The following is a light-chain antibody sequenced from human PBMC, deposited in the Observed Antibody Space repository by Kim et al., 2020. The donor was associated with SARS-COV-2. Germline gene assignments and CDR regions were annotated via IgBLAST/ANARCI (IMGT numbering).Light chain of an antibody. CDR2: GGS. CDR1: QSVGGY. J-gene: IGKJ2*01. CDR3: QQYDNWPYT. Sequence: EIVMTQSPATLSVSPGERVTLSCRASQSVGGYLGWYQQKPGQATRLLIYGGSTRAKGAPARFSGSGSGTEFTLTISSLQSEDFAVYYWQQYDNWPYTFGQGTKLEI. V-gene: IGKV3-15*01.